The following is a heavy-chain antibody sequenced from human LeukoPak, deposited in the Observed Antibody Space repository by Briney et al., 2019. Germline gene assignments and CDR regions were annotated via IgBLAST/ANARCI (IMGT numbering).Heavy chain of an antibody. CDR3: ARDYDFWSGYYTSRDYYYYMDV. Sequence: SVKVSCKASGGTFSSYAISWVRQAPGQGLEWMGGIIPIFGTANYAQKFQGRVTITTDESTSTAYMELSSLRSEDTAVYYCARDYDFWSGYYTSRDYYYYMDVWGKGTTVTVSS. J-gene: IGHJ6*03. CDR1: GGTFSSYA. CDR2: IIPIFGTA. V-gene: IGHV1-69*05. D-gene: IGHD3-3*01.